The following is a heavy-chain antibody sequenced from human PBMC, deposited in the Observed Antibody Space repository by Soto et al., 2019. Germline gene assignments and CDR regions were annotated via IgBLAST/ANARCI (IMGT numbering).Heavy chain of an antibody. CDR3: ARIKPPGWLVAGAIDY. Sequence: SETLSLTCTVSGGSISSYYWSWIRQPPGKGLEWIGYIYYSGSTNYNPSLKSRVTISVDTSKNQFSLKLSSVTAADTAVYYCARIKPPGWLVAGAIDYWGQGTLVTVSS. J-gene: IGHJ4*02. CDR1: GGSISSYY. D-gene: IGHD6-19*01. V-gene: IGHV4-59*01. CDR2: IYYSGST.